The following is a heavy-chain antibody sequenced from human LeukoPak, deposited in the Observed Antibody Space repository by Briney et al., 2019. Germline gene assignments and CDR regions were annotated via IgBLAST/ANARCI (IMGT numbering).Heavy chain of an antibody. Sequence: SQTLSLTRTVSGAAISSHYWSSLRQPPGTGRKGFGYIYHSGLTNFNPSLKSRVTMSVDTSKSQVSLRLRSVTAADTAVYYCARDSAGDASGWYSDVWGKGTTVTVS. CDR2: IYHSGLT. CDR1: GAAISSHY. D-gene: IGHD6-19*01. J-gene: IGHJ6*03. V-gene: IGHV4-59*11. CDR3: ARDSAGDASGWYSDV.